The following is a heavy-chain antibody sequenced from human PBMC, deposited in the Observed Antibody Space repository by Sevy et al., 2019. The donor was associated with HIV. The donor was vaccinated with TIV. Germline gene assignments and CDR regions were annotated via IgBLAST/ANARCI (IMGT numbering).Heavy chain of an antibody. Sequence: ASVKVSCKASGGTFSSYAISWVRQAPGQGLEWMGGIIPIFGTANYAHKFQGCVTITADKSTSTAYMKLSSLRSEDTAVYCCARQKKGDFWSGSHDAFDIWGQGTMVTVSS. CDR3: ARQKKGDFWSGSHDAFDI. D-gene: IGHD3-3*01. CDR1: GGTFSSYA. V-gene: IGHV1-69*06. CDR2: IIPIFGTA. J-gene: IGHJ3*02.